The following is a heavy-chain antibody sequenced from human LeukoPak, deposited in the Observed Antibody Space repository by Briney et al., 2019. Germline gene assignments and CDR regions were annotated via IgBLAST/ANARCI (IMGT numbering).Heavy chain of an antibody. V-gene: IGHV5-51*01. CDR1: GYSFPIYW. CDR2: IYPGDSDT. D-gene: IGHD6-13*01. J-gene: IGHJ4*02. CDR3: ARRRGGAAPGEFDY. Sequence: GESLKISCKGSGYSFPIYWIAWVRQMPGKGLEWMGVIYPGDSDTRYSPSFQGQVTISADKSISTAYLQWSSLKASDTAMYYCARRRGGAAPGEFDYWGQGTLVTVSS.